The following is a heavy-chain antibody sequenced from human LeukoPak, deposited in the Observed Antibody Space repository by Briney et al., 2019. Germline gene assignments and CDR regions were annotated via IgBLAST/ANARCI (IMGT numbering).Heavy chain of an antibody. V-gene: IGHV4-4*07. J-gene: IGHJ3*02. CDR1: TGSISSYY. CDR3: ARLLVPAASGAFDI. CDR2: MSRSGGS. Sequence: SETLSLTCTVSTGSISSYYWSWLRQPAGKGPEWIGRMSRSGGSNFNPSLKSRVTISVDSSKRQVSLKLTSVTAADTAVYYCARLLVPAASGAFDIWGQGTIVTVSS. D-gene: IGHD2-2*01.